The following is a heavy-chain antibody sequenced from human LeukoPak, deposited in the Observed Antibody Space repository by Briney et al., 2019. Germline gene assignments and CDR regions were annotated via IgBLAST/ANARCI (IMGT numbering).Heavy chain of an antibody. J-gene: IGHJ5*02. Sequence: SETLSLTCTVSGGSISSDDYYWSWIRQPPGKGLEWIGYIYYSGGTYYNPSLKSRVIISVDTSKNQFTLQLSSVTAADTAVYYCARVDLYSSSWRASNWFDPWGQGTLVTVSS. V-gene: IGHV4-30-4*01. CDR3: ARVDLYSSSWRASNWFDP. D-gene: IGHD6-13*01. CDR1: GGSISSDDYY. CDR2: IYYSGGT.